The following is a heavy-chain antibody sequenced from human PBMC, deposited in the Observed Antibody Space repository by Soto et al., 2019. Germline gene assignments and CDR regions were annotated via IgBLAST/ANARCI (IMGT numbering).Heavy chain of an antibody. D-gene: IGHD6-13*01. CDR2: INHSGST. CDR1: GGSFSGYY. Sequence: PSETLSLTCAVYGGSFSGYYWSWIRQPPGKGLEWIGEINHSGSTNYNPSLKSRVTISVDTSKNQFSLKLSSVTAADTAVYYCARGDSSSWYVDLRGRFDPWGQGTLVTVSS. J-gene: IGHJ5*02. CDR3: ARGDSSSWYVDLRGRFDP. V-gene: IGHV4-34*01.